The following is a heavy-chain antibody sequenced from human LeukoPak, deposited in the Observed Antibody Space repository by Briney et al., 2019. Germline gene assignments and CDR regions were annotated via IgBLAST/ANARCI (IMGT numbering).Heavy chain of an antibody. V-gene: IGHV4-34*01. Sequence: SETLSLTYAVYGGSFSGYYWSWIRQPPGKGLEWIGEINHSGSTNYNPSLKSRVTISVDTSKNQFSLKLSSVTAADTAVYYCAREGLDGYNSQNDAFDNWGQGTMVTVSS. CDR3: AREGLDGYNSQNDAFDN. CDR2: INHSGST. D-gene: IGHD5-24*01. J-gene: IGHJ3*02. CDR1: GGSFSGYY.